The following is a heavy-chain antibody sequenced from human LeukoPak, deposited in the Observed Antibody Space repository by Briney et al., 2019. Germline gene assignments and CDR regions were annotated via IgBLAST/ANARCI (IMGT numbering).Heavy chain of an antibody. CDR3: ARLCSSNSCYAFDI. J-gene: IGHJ3*02. V-gene: IGHV3-23*01. CDR1: GFTFSSYA. Sequence: GGSLRLSCAASGFTFSSYAMSWVRQAPGKGLEWVSAISGSGGSTYYADSVKGRFTISRDNSKNTLYLQMNSLRAEETAVYYCARLCSSNSCYAFDIWGQGTKVTVSS. CDR2: ISGSGGST. D-gene: IGHD2-2*01.